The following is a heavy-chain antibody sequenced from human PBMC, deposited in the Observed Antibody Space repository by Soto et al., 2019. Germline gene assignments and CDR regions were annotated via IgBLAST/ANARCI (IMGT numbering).Heavy chain of an antibody. D-gene: IGHD6-19*01. CDR3: AIDDAYSSGWYGY. CDR1: GFTFRSYA. J-gene: IGHJ4*02. Sequence: EVPLLEYGGGLVQPGGSLRLSCAASGFTFRSYAMSWVRQAPGKGLAWVSAIIGSGGSTYYADSVKGRFTISRDNYKNTLYLQMNSLRADDTAVYYCAIDDAYSSGWYGYWGQGTLVIVSS. V-gene: IGHV3-23*01. CDR2: IIGSGGST.